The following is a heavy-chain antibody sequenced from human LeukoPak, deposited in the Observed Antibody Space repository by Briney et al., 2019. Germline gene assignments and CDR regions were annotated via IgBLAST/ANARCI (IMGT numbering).Heavy chain of an antibody. CDR1: VYTFTSYG. CDR2: ISAYYGNT. V-gene: IGHV1-18*01. CDR3: ARVVLMVYAIKGGQAFDT. J-gene: IGHJ3*02. Sequence: ASVKVSCKSSVYTFTSYGISWVRQAPRQGLEWVGWISAYYGNTNYAQKLQGRVTMTTDTSTSTAYMELRSLRSDDTAVYSCARVVLMVYAIKGGQAFDTWGQGTMVTVSS. D-gene: IGHD2-8*01.